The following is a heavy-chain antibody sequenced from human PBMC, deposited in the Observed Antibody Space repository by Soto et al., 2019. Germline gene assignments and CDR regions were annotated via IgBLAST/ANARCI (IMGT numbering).Heavy chain of an antibody. D-gene: IGHD4-17*01. CDR2: IYYSGST. Sequence: TLSLTCTVSGGSISSGDYYWSWIRQPPGKGLEWIGYIYYSGSTYYNPSLKSRVTISVDTSKNQFSLKLSSVTAADTAVYYCARELRRLYYGMDVWGQGTTVTASS. J-gene: IGHJ6*02. CDR1: GGSISSGDYY. V-gene: IGHV4-30-4*01. CDR3: ARELRRLYYGMDV.